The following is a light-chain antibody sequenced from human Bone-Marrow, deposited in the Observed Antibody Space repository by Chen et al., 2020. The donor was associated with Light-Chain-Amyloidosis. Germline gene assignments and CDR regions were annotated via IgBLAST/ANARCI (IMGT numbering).Light chain of an antibody. CDR1: NIGSTS. V-gene: IGLV3-21*02. CDR2: DDS. CDR3: QVWDRSSDRPV. Sequence: SYVLTQPSSVSVAPGQTATIACGGNNIGSTSVHWYQQTPGQAPLLVVYDDSDRPSGIPERSPGSNSGNTANLTISRVEAGDEADYYCQVWDRSSDRPVFGGGTKLTVL. J-gene: IGLJ3*02.